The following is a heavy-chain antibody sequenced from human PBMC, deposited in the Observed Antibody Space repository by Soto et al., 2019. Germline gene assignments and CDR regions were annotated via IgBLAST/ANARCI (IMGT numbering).Heavy chain of an antibody. J-gene: IGHJ5*02. CDR3: ARLRIATNNYKWFDP. D-gene: IGHD2-21*01. V-gene: IGHV4-31*03. Sequence: TLSRTCSVSGAALNSGNYYWSWIRQVPGKGLEWIGHIYVTGAVDYNPSLRYRITISQDTSERQFSLNLRLVTAADTAVYYCARLRIATNNYKWFDPWGQGTLVTVSS. CDR2: IYVTGAV. CDR1: GAALNSGNYY.